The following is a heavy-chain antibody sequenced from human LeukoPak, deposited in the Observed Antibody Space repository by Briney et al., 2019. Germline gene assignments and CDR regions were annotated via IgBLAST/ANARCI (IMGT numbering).Heavy chain of an antibody. Sequence: SVKVSCKASGYTFTSYGISWVRQAPGQGLEWMGRIIPILGIANYAQKFQGRVTITADKSASTAYMELSSLRSEDTAVYYCARDSPYIVVVPAATGYWGQGTLVTVSS. V-gene: IGHV1-69*04. CDR3: ARDSPYIVVVPAATGY. J-gene: IGHJ4*02. CDR1: GYTFTSYG. D-gene: IGHD2-2*01. CDR2: IIPILGIA.